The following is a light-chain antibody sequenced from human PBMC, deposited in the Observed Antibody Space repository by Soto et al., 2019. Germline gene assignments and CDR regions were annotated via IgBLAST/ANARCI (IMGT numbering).Light chain of an antibody. CDR2: EGS. CDR1: SSDVGSYNL. Sequence: SGLTQPASVSGSPGQSITISCTGTSSDVGSYNLVSWYQQHPDKAPKLMIYEGSKRPSGVSNRFSGSKSGNTASLTISGLQAEDEADYYCCSYAGSSTSYVFGTGTKVTVL. J-gene: IGLJ1*01. V-gene: IGLV2-23*01. CDR3: CSYAGSSTSYV.